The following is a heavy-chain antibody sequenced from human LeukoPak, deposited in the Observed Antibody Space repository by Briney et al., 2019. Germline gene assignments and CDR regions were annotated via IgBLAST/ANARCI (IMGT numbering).Heavy chain of an antibody. CDR2: INPNSGGT. V-gene: IGHV1-2*02. D-gene: IGHD3-16*02. CDR3: ARSPYDYVWGSYRSSFDY. Sequence: ASVKVSCKASGYTFTGYYMHWVRQAPGQGLEWMGWINPNSGGTNYAQKLQGRVTMTTDTSTSTAYMELRSLRSDDTAVYYCARSPYDYVWGSYRSSFDYWGQGTLVTVSS. J-gene: IGHJ4*02. CDR1: GYTFTGYY.